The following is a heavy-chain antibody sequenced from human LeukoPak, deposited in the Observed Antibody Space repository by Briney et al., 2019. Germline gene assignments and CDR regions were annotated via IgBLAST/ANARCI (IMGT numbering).Heavy chain of an antibody. V-gene: IGHV4-4*07. D-gene: IGHD1-26*01. CDR3: ARDRSWGLPNDAFDI. CDR2: IYTSGST. Sequence: SETLSPTCTVSGGSISSYYWSWIRQPAGKGLEWIGRIYTSGSTNYNPSLKSRVTMSVDTSKNQFSLKLSSVTAADTAVYYCARDRSWGLPNDAFDIWGQGTMVTVSS. J-gene: IGHJ3*02. CDR1: GGSISSYY.